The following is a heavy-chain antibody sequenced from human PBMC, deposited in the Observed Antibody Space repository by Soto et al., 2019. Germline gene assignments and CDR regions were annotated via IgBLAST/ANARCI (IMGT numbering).Heavy chain of an antibody. CDR1: GFTFSSYA. D-gene: IGHD6-6*01. V-gene: IGHV3-23*01. CDR2: ISGSGGST. CDR3: VKDRYSSSSPYFDY. Sequence: GGSLRLSCAASGFTFSSYAMSWVRQAPGKGLEWVSGISGSGGSTYYADSVKGRFTISRDNSKNTLYLQMNSLKAEDTAVYYCVKDRYSSSSPYFDYWGQGTLVTVSS. J-gene: IGHJ4*02.